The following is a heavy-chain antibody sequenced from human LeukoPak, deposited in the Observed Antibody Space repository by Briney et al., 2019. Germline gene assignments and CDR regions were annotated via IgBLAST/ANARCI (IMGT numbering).Heavy chain of an antibody. CDR3: ASTNCSSAGCYGANWFDP. CDR1: GGSTSSSSYY. CDR2: IYYSGST. Sequence: SETLSLTCTVSGGSTSSSSYYWGWLRQPPGKGLEWIGSIYYSGSTYYNPSLKSRVTISVDTSKNQFSLRLSSVTAADTAVYYCASTNCSSAGCYGANWFDPWGQGTLVTVSS. J-gene: IGHJ5*02. V-gene: IGHV4-39*07. D-gene: IGHD2-2*01.